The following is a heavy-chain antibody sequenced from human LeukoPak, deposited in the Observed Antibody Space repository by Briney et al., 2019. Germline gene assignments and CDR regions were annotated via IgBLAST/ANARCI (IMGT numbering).Heavy chain of an antibody. Sequence: GGSLRLSCAASGFTFSSYAITWVRQAPGKGLEWVSTIRASGGSTFYADSVEGRFTISRDNSKNTLYLQMNSLRADDTAVYYCAKGGYTSYFDYWGQGTLVTVSS. D-gene: IGHD6-13*01. J-gene: IGHJ4*02. CDR2: IRASGGST. CDR1: GFTFSSYA. CDR3: AKGGYTSYFDY. V-gene: IGHV3-23*01.